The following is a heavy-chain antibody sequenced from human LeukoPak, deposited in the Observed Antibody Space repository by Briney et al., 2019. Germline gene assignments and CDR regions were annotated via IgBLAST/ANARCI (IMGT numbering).Heavy chain of an antibody. D-gene: IGHD5-24*01. Sequence: PGGSLRLSCAASGFTFSSYGMHWVRQAPGKGLEWVAFIRYDGSNKYYADSVKGRFTISGDNSKNTLYLQMNSLRAEDTAVYYCAKEMATIRAFDFWGQGTMVTVSS. CDR2: IRYDGSNK. CDR1: GFTFSSYG. V-gene: IGHV3-30*02. J-gene: IGHJ3*01. CDR3: AKEMATIRAFDF.